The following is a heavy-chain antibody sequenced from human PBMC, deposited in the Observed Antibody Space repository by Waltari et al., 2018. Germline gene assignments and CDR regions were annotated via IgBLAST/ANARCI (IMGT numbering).Heavy chain of an antibody. CDR1: GGSISSYY. D-gene: IGHD4-17*01. Sequence: QVQLQESGPGLVKPSETLSLTCTVSGGSISSYYWSWIRQPAGKGLEWIGRIYTRGSANYNPSLKSRGTRSVDTSKNQFSLKLSSVTAADTAVYYCARASPRLRYGDRNYDWYFDLWGRGTLVTVSS. CDR2: IYTRGSA. J-gene: IGHJ2*01. CDR3: ARASPRLRYGDRNYDWYFDL. V-gene: IGHV4-4*07.